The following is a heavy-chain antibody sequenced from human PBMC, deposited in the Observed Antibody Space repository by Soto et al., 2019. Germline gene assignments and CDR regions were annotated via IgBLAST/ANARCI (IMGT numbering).Heavy chain of an antibody. V-gene: IGHV1-2*02. D-gene: IGHD6-13*01. CDR1: GGTFSSYA. J-gene: IGHJ3*02. CDR2: INPNSGGT. CDR3: ARIAAAGI. Sequence: ASVNVSCNASGGTFSSYAISWVRQAPGQGLEWMGWINPNSGGTNYAQKFQGRVTMTRDTSISTAYMELSRLRSDDTAVYYCARIAAAGIWGQGTMVTVSS.